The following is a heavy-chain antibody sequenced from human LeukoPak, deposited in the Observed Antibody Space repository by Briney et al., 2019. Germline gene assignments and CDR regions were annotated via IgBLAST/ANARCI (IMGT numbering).Heavy chain of an antibody. CDR3: AKDMHYDSSGYYGLQFDS. CDR2: ISYDGSNK. J-gene: IGHJ4*02. CDR1: GFTFSGYG. V-gene: IGHV3-30*18. D-gene: IGHD3-22*01. Sequence: GGSLRLSCAASGFTFSGYGMHWVRQAPGKGLEWVAVISYDGSNKYYADSVKGRFTFAGDNSKNILYLQMNSLRADDTAVYYCAKDMHYDSSGYYGLQFDSWGQGTLVTVSS.